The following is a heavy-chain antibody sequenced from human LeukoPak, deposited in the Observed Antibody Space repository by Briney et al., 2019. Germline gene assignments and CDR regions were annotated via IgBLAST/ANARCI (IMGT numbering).Heavy chain of an antibody. CDR2: TYYRSKWSS. Sequence: PSQTLSLTCAISGDSVSSNSAAWNWIRQSPSRGLEWLGRTYYRSKWSSNYAVSVKSRITIHPDTFKNQFSLQLNSVTPEDTAVYYCAGGVDTDLHCWGQGTLVTVSS. J-gene: IGHJ4*02. V-gene: IGHV6-1*01. CDR3: AGGVDTDLHC. CDR1: GDSVSSNSAA. D-gene: IGHD5-18*01.